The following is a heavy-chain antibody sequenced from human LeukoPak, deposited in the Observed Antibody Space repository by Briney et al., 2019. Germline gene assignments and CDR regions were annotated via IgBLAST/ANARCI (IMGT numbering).Heavy chain of an antibody. CDR3: YTYYYDSSGYSRVYYFDY. D-gene: IGHD3-22*01. CDR1: GGTFSSYA. V-gene: IGHV1-69*05. Sequence: SVKVSCKTSGGTFSSYAISWVRQAPGQGLEWMGGIIPIFGTANYAQKFQGRVTITTDVSTSTAYMELSSLRSEDTAVYYCYTYYYDSSGYSRVYYFDYWGQGTLVTVSS. J-gene: IGHJ4*02. CDR2: IIPIFGTA.